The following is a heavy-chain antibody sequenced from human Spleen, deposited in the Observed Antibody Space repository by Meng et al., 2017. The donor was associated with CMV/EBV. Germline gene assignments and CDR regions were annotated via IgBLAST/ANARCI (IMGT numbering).Heavy chain of an antibody. CDR2: IYYSGST. V-gene: IGHV4-39*07. Sequence: GSLSLTCTVSGCSISSSSYYWGWIRQPPGKGLEWIGSIYYSGSTYYNPSLKSRVTISVDTSKNQFSLKLSSVTAADTAVYYCARVTELIGYYDSSGYYNYYFDYWGQGTLVTVSS. CDR3: ARVTELIGYYDSSGYYNYYFDY. J-gene: IGHJ4*02. D-gene: IGHD3-22*01. CDR1: GCSISSSSYY.